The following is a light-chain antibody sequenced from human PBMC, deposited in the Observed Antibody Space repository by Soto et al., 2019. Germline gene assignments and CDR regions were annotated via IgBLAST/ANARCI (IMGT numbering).Light chain of an antibody. Sequence: EILMTQSPATLSVSPGERATLSCRASQSLRRNLAWYQQKPGQAPRLLIYGASTRASGIPAGFSGSGSGTEVTLTISSQQAEDVALYYCQHQNNWPPALTFGPGTKVDL. CDR2: GAS. V-gene: IGKV3-15*01. CDR3: QHQNNWPPALT. CDR1: QSLRRN. J-gene: IGKJ3*01.